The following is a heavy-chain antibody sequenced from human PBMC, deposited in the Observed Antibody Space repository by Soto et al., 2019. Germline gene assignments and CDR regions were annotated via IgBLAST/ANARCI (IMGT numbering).Heavy chain of an antibody. V-gene: IGHV1-69*13. D-gene: IGHD3-22*01. CDR2: IIPMFATP. J-gene: IGHJ4*02. CDR1: GGTFSRYA. CDR3: ARQFAYDSSGHYYAY. Sequence: GASVKVSCKASGGTFSRYAISWVRQAPGQGLEWMGGIIPMFATPNYAEKFQGRLSITADESTTTVYMQLSSLRSEDTAVYYCARQFAYDSSGHYYAYWGQGTLVTVSS.